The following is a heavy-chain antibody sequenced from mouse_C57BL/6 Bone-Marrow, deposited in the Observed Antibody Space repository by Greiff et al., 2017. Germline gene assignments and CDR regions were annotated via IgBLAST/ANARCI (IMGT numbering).Heavy chain of an antibody. CDR1: GFTFSDYY. V-gene: IGHV5-12*01. CDR3: ARQQYDYDLGDY. D-gene: IGHD2-4*01. J-gene: IGHJ4*01. CDR2: ISNGGGST. Sequence: EVKLVESGGGLVQPGGSLKLSCAASGFTFSDYYMYWVRQTPEKRLEWVAYISNGGGSTYYPDTVKGRFTLSRDNTKNTLDLQMSRLKSEDTAMYYCARQQYDYDLGDYWGQGTSVTVSS.